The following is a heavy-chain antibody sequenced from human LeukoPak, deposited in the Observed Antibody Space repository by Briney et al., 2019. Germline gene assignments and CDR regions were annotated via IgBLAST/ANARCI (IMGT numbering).Heavy chain of an antibody. J-gene: IGHJ4*02. Sequence: SETLSLTCTVSGYSISSGYYWGWIRQPPGKGLEWIGSIYHSRSTYYNPSLKSRVTISVDTSKNQFSLKLSSVTAADTAVYYCARAGPAAGSEFDYWGQGTLVTVSS. CDR2: IYHSRST. CDR3: ARAGPAAGSEFDY. V-gene: IGHV4-38-2*02. CDR1: GYSISSGYY. D-gene: IGHD6-13*01.